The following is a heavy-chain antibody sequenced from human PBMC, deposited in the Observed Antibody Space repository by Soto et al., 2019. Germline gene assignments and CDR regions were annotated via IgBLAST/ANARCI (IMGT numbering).Heavy chain of an antibody. CDR3: AGAFITMVRGVVINWFDP. CDR1: GASFSSYY. V-gene: IGHV4-59*01. J-gene: IGHJ5*02. CDR2: IYYNGNT. D-gene: IGHD3-10*01. Sequence: SETLSLTCSVSGASFSSYYWSSIRQPPGKGLEWIGYIYYNGNTDYNPSLKSRVTMSVDTSKNQFFLKLTSVSAADTAVYYCAGAFITMVRGVVINWFDPWGQGTLVTVSS.